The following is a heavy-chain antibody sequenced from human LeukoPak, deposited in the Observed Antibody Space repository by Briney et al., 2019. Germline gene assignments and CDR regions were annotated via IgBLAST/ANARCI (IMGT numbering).Heavy chain of an antibody. D-gene: IGHD4-23*01. CDR1: RFSFSSYS. J-gene: IGHJ1*01. CDR3: AKRQEGSSGNSRYFQH. Sequence: PGGSLRLSCAASRFSFSSYSSSWVRQAPGKGLEWVSSITTSGGSTYYVDSVKGRFALSRDNSKNTLYLQMNSLRAEDTAVYYCAKRQEGSSGNSRYFQHWGQGTLVTVSS. V-gene: IGHV3-23*01. CDR2: ITTSGGST.